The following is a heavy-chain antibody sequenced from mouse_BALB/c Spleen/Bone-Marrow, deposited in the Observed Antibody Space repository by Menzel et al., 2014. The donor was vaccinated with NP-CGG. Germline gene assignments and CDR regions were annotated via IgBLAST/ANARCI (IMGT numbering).Heavy chain of an antibody. CDR2: IDPANGNT. Sequence: EVQRVESGAGLVKPGASVKLSCTGSGFNIKDTYMHWVKQRPEQGLEWIGRIDPANGNTKYDPKFQGKATITADTSSNTAYLQLSSLTSEDTAVYYCASYYRYSFDYWGQGTTLTVSS. J-gene: IGHJ2*01. D-gene: IGHD2-14*01. V-gene: IGHV14-3*02. CDR3: ASYYRYSFDY. CDR1: GFNIKDTY.